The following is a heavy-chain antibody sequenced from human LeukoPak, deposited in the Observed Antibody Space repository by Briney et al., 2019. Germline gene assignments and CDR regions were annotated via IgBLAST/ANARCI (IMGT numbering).Heavy chain of an antibody. V-gene: IGHV4-59*11. J-gene: IGHJ5*02. Sequence: SETLSLTCTVSVGSISSHYWSWIRQTPGKGLEWIGYISYSGGTNYNPSFKCRVTISVDTSKSQFSLKLTSVTAADTAVYYCARLKDLWFDPWGQGTLVTVSS. D-gene: IGHD2-15*01. CDR1: VGSISSHY. CDR2: ISYSGGT. CDR3: ARLKDLWFDP.